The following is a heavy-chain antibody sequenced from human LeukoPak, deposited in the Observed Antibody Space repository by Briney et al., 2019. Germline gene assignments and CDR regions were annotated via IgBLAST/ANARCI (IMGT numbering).Heavy chain of an antibody. J-gene: IGHJ4*02. CDR3: ARAGKVVPAANMV. V-gene: IGHV5-51*03. D-gene: IGHD2-2*01. CDR2: ISPGDSDT. CDR1: GYSFTSYW. Sequence: KPGESLKISGKGSGYSFTSYWIGWVRQMPGKGLEWMGIISPGDSDTRYSTSFQGQVTISADESISTAYLQWSSLKASDTAMYYCARAGKVVPAANMVWGQGTLVTVSS.